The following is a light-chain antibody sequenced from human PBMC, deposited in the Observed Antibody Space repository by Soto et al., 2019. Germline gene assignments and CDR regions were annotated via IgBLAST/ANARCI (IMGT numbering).Light chain of an antibody. J-gene: IGKJ1*01. V-gene: IGKV1-39*01. Sequence: DIQMTQSPSSLSASVGDRVTITCRASQSISSYLNWYQQKPGKAPKLLIYAASSLQSGVPSRFSGSGSGTAFTLTISSLQPEDFATYSCQRRYSTHCTFGQGTKVAIK. CDR1: QSISSY. CDR2: AAS. CDR3: QRRYSTHCT.